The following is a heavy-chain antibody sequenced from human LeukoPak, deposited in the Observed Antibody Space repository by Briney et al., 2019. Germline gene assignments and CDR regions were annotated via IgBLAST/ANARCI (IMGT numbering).Heavy chain of an antibody. Sequence: PGGSLRLSCAASGFTFSSYWMNWVRQTPGKGLVWVSRINSDGSSTSYADSVKGRFTISRDNAKNTLYLQMNSLRAEDTAVYYCARENYYDRSGYYGNHAEYFQHWGQGTLVTVSS. CDR3: ARENYYDRSGYYGNHAEYFQH. CDR1: GFTFSSYW. V-gene: IGHV3-74*01. D-gene: IGHD3-22*01. CDR2: INSDGSST. J-gene: IGHJ1*01.